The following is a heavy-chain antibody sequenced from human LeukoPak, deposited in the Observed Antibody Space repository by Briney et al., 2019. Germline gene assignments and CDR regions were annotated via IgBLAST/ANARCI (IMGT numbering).Heavy chain of an antibody. V-gene: IGHV4-34*01. D-gene: IGHD4-23*01. Sequence: PSETLSLTCADYGGSFSGYYWSWIRQPPGKGLEWIGEINHSGSTNYNPSLKSRVTISVDTSKNQFSLKLSSVTAADTAVYYCASGSVDYGGDNWFDPWGQGTLVTVSS. CDR3: ASGSVDYGGDNWFDP. J-gene: IGHJ5*02. CDR1: GGSFSGYY. CDR2: INHSGST.